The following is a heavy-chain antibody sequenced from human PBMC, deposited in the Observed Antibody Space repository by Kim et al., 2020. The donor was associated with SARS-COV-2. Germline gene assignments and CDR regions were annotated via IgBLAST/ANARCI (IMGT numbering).Heavy chain of an antibody. D-gene: IGHD5-12*01. J-gene: IGHJ3*02. CDR1: GFTFGDYA. CDR3: TLDGYNYADAFDI. CDR2: IRSKAYGGTT. V-gene: IGHV3-49*03. Sequence: GGSLRLSCTASGFTFGDYAMSWFRQAPGKGLEWVGFIRSKAYGGTTEYAAPVKGRFTISRDDSKSIAYLQMNSLKTEDTAVYYCTLDGYNYADAFDIWGQETMVTVSS.